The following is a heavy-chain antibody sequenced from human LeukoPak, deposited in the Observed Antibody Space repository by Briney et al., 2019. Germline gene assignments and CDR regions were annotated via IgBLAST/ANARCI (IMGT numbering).Heavy chain of an antibody. CDR2: ISSSGSTI. CDR1: GFTFSSYE. CDR3: AKGGAVSSKSIIMVRGTRRYYYNMDV. Sequence: PGGSLRLSCAASGFTFSSYEMNWVRQAPGKGLEWVSYISSSGSTIYYADSVKGRFTISRDNSKNTLYLQINSLRAEDMAVYYCAKGGAVSSKSIIMVRGTRRYYYNMDVWGKGTTVTISS. J-gene: IGHJ6*03. V-gene: IGHV3-48*03. D-gene: IGHD3-10*01.